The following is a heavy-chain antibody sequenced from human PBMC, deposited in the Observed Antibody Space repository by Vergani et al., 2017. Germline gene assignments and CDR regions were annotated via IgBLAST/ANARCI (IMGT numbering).Heavy chain of an antibody. CDR1: GGSISSYY. CDR2: IYYSGST. Sequence: QVQLQESGPGLVKPSETLSLTCTVSGGSISSYYWRWIRQPPGKGLEWIGYIYYSGSTNYNPSLKSRVTISVDTSKNQFSLKLSSVTAADTAVYYCARSYSSSSHIDYWGQGTLVTVSS. J-gene: IGHJ4*02. D-gene: IGHD6-13*01. V-gene: IGHV4-59*01. CDR3: ARSYSSSSHIDY.